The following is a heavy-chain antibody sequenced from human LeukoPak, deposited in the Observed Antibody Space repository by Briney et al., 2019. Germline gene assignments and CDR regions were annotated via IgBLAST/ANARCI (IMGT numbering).Heavy chain of an antibody. J-gene: IGHJ6*02. V-gene: IGHV1-3*01. CDR3: ARDQSCSGGSCYSHYYYGMDV. CDR2: INAGNGNT. Sequence: GASVKVSCKASGYTFTRVRQAPGQRLEWMGWINAGNGNTKYSQKFQGRVTITRDTSASTAYMELSSLRSEDTAVYYCARDQSCSGGSCYSHYYYGMDVWGQGTTVTVSS. D-gene: IGHD2-15*01. CDR1: GYTFTR.